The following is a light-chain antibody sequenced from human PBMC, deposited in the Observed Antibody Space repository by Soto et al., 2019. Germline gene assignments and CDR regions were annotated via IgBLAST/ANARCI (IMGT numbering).Light chain of an antibody. CDR3: SSYTSSYGV. Sequence: QSVLTQPASVSGSPGQSITISCTGTSSDVGGYNYVSWYQHHPGKAPKLMIYDVSNRPSGVSNRFSGSKSGNTASLTISGLQAEDEADYYCSSYTSSYGVFGGGTKVTVL. CDR1: SSDVGGYNY. J-gene: IGLJ2*01. V-gene: IGLV2-14*03. CDR2: DVS.